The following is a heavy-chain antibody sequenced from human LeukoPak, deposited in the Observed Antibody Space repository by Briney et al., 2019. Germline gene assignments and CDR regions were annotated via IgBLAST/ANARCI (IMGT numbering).Heavy chain of an antibody. CDR2: IYDGGNT. Sequence: QTGGSLRLSCAASGFTFSNYNMSWVRQAPGKGLECVSVIYDGGNTYYADSVKGRFIISRDNSKNTLYLQVNSLRAEDTAVYYCARGGASELYYFDYWGQGTLVTVSS. V-gene: IGHV3-53*01. J-gene: IGHJ4*02. D-gene: IGHD2-15*01. CDR3: ARGGASELYYFDY. CDR1: GFTFSNYN.